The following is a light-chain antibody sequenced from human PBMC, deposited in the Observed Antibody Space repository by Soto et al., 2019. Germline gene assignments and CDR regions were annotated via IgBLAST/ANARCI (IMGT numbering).Light chain of an antibody. CDR3: QQYSISPRT. CDR1: HSIRSSY. CDR2: GAS. Sequence: ETVLTQSPGTLSLSPGERATLSCRASHSIRSSYLAWYRQKPGQPPSLLIFGASNRATGIADRFSGSGSGTDFTLIISRLEPEDFAVYYCQQYSISPRTFGQGTKVEIK. V-gene: IGKV3-20*01. J-gene: IGKJ1*01.